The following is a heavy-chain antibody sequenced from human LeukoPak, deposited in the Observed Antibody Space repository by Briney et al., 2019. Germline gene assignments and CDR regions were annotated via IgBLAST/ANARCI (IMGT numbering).Heavy chain of an antibody. D-gene: IGHD3-10*01. CDR1: GFFFSIYA. CDR3: ALQGGDARIARFRGVVVHNFDY. V-gene: IGHV3-23*01. Sequence: PGGSLRLSCAASGFFFSIYAMSWVRQAPGKGLKWVSEISGSGDSTYHADSVHGRFTISRDNSKNTLYLQMNSLRADDTAVYYCALQGGDARIARFRGVVVHNFDYWGQGTLVTVSS. J-gene: IGHJ4*02. CDR2: ISGSGDST.